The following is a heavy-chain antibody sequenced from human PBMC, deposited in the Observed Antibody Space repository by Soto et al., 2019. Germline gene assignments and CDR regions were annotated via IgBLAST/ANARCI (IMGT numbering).Heavy chain of an antibody. D-gene: IGHD6-13*01. CDR1: GGSITSGGFY. CDR3: VRGGIAGNWFDP. V-gene: IGHV4-31*03. J-gene: IGHJ5*02. CDR2: IFHSVST. Sequence: QVQLQESGPGLVKPSQTLSLTCSVSGGSITSGGFYWSWIRHHPEKGLEWIAYIFHSVSTDFNPSLKGRIIISADTSKNQFSLKLTSVTAADTAVYYCVRGGIAGNWFDPWGQGTLVTVSS.